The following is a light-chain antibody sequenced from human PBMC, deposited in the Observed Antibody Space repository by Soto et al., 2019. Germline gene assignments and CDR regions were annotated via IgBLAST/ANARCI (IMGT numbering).Light chain of an antibody. CDR3: QQLHVYPST. CDR2: DAS. J-gene: IGKJ4*01. V-gene: IGKV1-33*01. Sequence: DIQMTQSPSSLSASVGDRVTITCQASQDISNYLNWYQQKPGKAPKLLIYDASNLETGVPSRFSGSGSGTEFTLTISSLQPEDFATYYCQQLHVYPSTFGGGTKVAIK. CDR1: QDISNY.